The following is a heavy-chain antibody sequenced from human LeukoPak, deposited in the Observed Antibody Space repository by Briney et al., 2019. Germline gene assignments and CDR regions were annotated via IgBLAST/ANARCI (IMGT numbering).Heavy chain of an antibody. D-gene: IGHD3-3*01. J-gene: IGHJ6*02. CDR2: ISAYNGNT. V-gene: IGHV1-18*01. CDR1: GYTFTSYG. CDR3: ARDHLRYYDFWSGYSGGMDV. Sequence: GASVTVSCTASGYTFTSYGISWVRQAPGQGLEWMGWISAYNGNTNYAQKLQGRVTMTTDTSTSTAYMELRSLRSDDTAVYYCARDHLRYYDFWSGYSGGMDVWGQGTTVTVSS.